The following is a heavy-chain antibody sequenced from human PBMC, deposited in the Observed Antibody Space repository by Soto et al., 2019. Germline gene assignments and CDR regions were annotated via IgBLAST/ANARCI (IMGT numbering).Heavy chain of an antibody. J-gene: IGHJ4*02. CDR2: SSSGSTAV. CDR3: TSSRSPDAY. CDR1: GFTVGSYA. V-gene: IGHV3-48*01. Sequence: GGSLRLSCAASGFTVGSYAMTWVRQAPGKGLEWISDSSSGSTAVFYADSVKGRFTISRDNAKNSLYLQMNSLRAEDTAVYYCTSSRSPDAYWGQGTLVTVSS. D-gene: IGHD2-2*01.